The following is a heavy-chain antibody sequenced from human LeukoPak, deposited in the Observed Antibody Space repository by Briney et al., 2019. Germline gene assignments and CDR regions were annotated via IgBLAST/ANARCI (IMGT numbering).Heavy chain of an antibody. CDR3: ARHSALTTFTFDY. Sequence: PSETLSHTCTVSGGSIYSSNYFWGWVRQPPGKGLEWIGSIYYSGSSYYSPSLRSRVTISVDTSKNQFSLKLSSVTAADTAVYYCARHSALTTFTFDYWGQGTLVTVSS. J-gene: IGHJ4*02. CDR2: IYYSGSS. D-gene: IGHD2/OR15-2a*01. CDR1: GGSIYSSNYF. V-gene: IGHV4-39*01.